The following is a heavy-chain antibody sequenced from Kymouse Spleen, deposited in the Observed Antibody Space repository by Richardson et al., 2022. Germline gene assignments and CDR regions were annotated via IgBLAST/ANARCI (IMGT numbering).Heavy chain of an antibody. CDR3: ARDNNWNYANWFDP. CDR1: GFTFSSYG. CDR2: IWYDGSNK. V-gene: IGHV3-33*01. Sequence: QVQLVESGGGVVQPGRSLRLSCAASGFTFSSYGMHWVRQAPGKGLEWVAVIWYDGSNKYYADSVKGRFTISRDNSKNTLYLQMNSLRAEDTAVYYCARDNNWNYANWFDPWGQGTLVTVSS. J-gene: IGHJ5*02. D-gene: IGHD1-7*01.